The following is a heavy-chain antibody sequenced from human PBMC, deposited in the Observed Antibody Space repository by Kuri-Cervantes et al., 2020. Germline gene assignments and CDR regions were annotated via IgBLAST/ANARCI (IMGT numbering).Heavy chain of an antibody. CDR3: ARGRNRSALYFDY. CDR1: GFTFSDYY. J-gene: IGHJ4*02. CDR2: INHSGST. Sequence: ESLKISCAASGFTFSDYYMSWIRQPPGKGLEWIGEINHSGSTNYNPSLKSRVTISVDTSKNQFSLKLSSVTAADTAVYYCARGRNRSALYFDYWGQGTLVTVSS. V-gene: IGHV4-34*01.